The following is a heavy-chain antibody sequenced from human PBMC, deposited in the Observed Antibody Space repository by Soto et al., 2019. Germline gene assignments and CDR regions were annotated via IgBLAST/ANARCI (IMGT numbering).Heavy chain of an antibody. CDR3: AKGRGSAWAWYIDI. J-gene: IGHJ4*02. D-gene: IGHD6-25*01. V-gene: IGHV3-23*01. CDR1: GFTFKESP. Sequence: GGSLRLSCAASGFTFKESPMNWVRQAPGKGLEWVASISDTGASTWYAESVRGRLSISRDNSKNTLYLQMNSLRGEDTALYYSAKGRGSAWAWYIDIWGQGTLVTVSS. CDR2: ISDTGAST.